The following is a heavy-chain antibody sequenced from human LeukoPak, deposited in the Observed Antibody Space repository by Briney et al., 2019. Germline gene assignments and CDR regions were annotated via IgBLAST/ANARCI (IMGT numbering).Heavy chain of an antibody. CDR3: ARESGSGWYGDLAEYFQH. D-gene: IGHD6-19*01. J-gene: IGHJ1*01. Sequence: ASVKVSCKASGGTFSSYAISWVRQAAGRGLEWMGRIIPIFGIANYAQKFQGRVTITADKSTSTAYMELSSLRSEDTAVYYCARESGSGWYGDLAEYFQHWGQDTLVTVSS. CDR2: IIPIFGIA. V-gene: IGHV1-69*04. CDR1: GGTFSSYA.